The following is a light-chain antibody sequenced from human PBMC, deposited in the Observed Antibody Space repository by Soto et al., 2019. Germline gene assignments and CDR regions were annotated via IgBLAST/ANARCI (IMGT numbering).Light chain of an antibody. Sequence: QSALTQPPSASGSPGQSVTISCAGSGSDIAVYDFASWYQQHPGTAPKLIIYEVTKRPSGVPDRFSGSKSASTASLTVSGLQAEDEADYYCSSYAGSNTLVFGGGTKLTVL. V-gene: IGLV2-8*01. J-gene: IGLJ2*01. CDR2: EVT. CDR1: GSDIAVYDF. CDR3: SSYAGSNTLV.